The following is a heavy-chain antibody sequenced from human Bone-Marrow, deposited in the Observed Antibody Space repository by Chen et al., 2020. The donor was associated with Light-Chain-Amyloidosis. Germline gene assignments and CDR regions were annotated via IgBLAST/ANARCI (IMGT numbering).Heavy chain of an antibody. CDR2: IYPGASDT. V-gene: IGHV5-51*01. D-gene: IGHD3-16*01. CDR3: ARGGRSGGGNKDFDY. J-gene: IGHJ4*02. CDR1: GYSFTSYW. Sequence: EVHLVQSGAEVKKPGESLKISCKGSGYSFTSYWIGWVRQMPGKGLEWMGIIYPGASDTRYSPSVQGQFTIAADKSLSTAYLQWSSLKGADTAMYYCARGGRSGGGNKDFDYWGQGTLVTVSS.